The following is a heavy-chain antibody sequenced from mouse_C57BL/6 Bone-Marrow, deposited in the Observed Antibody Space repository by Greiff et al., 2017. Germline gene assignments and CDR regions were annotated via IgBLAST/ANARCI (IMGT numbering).Heavy chain of an antibody. CDR3: ARGVYYDYDGLLLYAMDY. V-gene: IGHV1-66*01. Sequence: QVQLQQSGPELVKPGASVKISCKASGYSFTSYYIHWVKQRPGQGLEWIGWIYPGSGNTKYNEKFKGKATLTADTSSSTAYMQLSSLTSEDSAVYYCARGVYYDYDGLLLYAMDYWGQGTSVTVSS. CDR1: GYSFTSYY. D-gene: IGHD2-4*01. J-gene: IGHJ4*01. CDR2: IYPGSGNT.